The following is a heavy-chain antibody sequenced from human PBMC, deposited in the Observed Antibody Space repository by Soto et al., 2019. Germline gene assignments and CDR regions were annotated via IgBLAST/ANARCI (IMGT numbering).Heavy chain of an antibody. V-gene: IGHV4-59*01. Sequence: SXTLSLACTVSGGSISSYYWSWIRQPPVDGLEWIGYIYYSGSTNYNPSLKSRVTISVDTSKNQFSLKLSSVTAAGTAVYYCARAFDHYDILTGYFLDAFDIWGQGTMVTVSS. CDR3: ARAFDHYDILTGYFLDAFDI. CDR2: IYYSGST. J-gene: IGHJ3*02. CDR1: GGSISSYY. D-gene: IGHD3-9*01.